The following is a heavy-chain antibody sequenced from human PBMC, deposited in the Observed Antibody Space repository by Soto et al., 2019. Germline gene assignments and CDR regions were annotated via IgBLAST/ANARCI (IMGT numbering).Heavy chain of an antibody. D-gene: IGHD2-15*01. J-gene: IGHJ5*02. Sequence: QVQLVQSGAEVKKPGASVKVSCKASGYTFTSYGISWVRQAPGQGLEWMGWISAYNGNTNYAQKLQGRVTMTTDTSTSTASRELRSLRSDDTAVYYCARDKGYCSGGSCPGWFDPWGQGTLVTVSS. CDR1: GYTFTSYG. CDR2: ISAYNGNT. CDR3: ARDKGYCSGGSCPGWFDP. V-gene: IGHV1-18*01.